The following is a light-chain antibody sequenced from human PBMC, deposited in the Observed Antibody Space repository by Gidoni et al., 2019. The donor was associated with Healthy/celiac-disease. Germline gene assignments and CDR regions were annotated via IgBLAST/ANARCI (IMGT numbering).Light chain of an antibody. Sequence: QYVLTQPPSVSGAPGQRVTISCTGSSSNIGAGYEVHWYQQLPGTAPKLLIYGTSNRPSGVPDRFSGSKSGTSASLAITGLQAEDEADYYCQSYDSSLSGYVFGTGTKVTVL. CDR2: GTS. V-gene: IGLV1-40*01. J-gene: IGLJ1*01. CDR3: QSYDSSLSGYV. CDR1: SSNIGAGYE.